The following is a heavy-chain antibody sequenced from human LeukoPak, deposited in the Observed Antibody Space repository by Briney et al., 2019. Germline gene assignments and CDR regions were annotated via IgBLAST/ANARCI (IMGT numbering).Heavy chain of an antibody. J-gene: IGHJ4*02. V-gene: IGHV3-30-3*01. CDR3: ARDLIGRYTFDY. Sequence: GRSLRLSCAASGFTFSDYNMHRVRQAPGKGLDWVALMSPDGNKKYYADSVKGRFTISKNTVDLQLNSLRAEDTAIYYSARDLIGRYTFDYCGQGTLVTVSS. D-gene: IGHD3-10*01. CDR2: MSPDGNKK. CDR1: GFTFSDYN.